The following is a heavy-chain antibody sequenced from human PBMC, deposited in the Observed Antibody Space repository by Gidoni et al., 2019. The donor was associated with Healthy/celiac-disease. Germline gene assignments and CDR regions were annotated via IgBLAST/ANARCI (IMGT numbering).Heavy chain of an antibody. CDR3: ARDPGFWEAVAGDYYYYGMDV. CDR2: IYHSGST. D-gene: IGHD6-19*01. J-gene: IGHJ6*02. CDR1: GGSISSSNW. V-gene: IGHV4-4*02. Sequence: QVQLQESGPGLVKPSGTLSLTCAVSGGSISSSNWWSWVSQPPGKGREWIGEIYHSGSTNYNPSLKSRVTISVDKSKNQFSLKLSSVTAADTAVYYCARDPGFWEAVAGDYYYYGMDVWGQGTTVTVSS.